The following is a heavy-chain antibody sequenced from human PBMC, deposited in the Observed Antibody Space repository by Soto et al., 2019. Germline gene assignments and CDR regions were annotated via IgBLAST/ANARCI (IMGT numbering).Heavy chain of an antibody. D-gene: IGHD2-21*01. Sequence: SETLSLTCTVSGGSISSYYWSWIRQPPGKGLEWIGYIYYSGSTNYNPSLKSRVTISVDTAKNQFSLKLSSVTAADTAVYYCARLCGGDCYSSDYWGQGTLVTVSS. CDR1: GGSISSYY. J-gene: IGHJ4*02. V-gene: IGHV4-59*08. CDR2: IYYSGST. CDR3: ARLCGGDCYSSDY.